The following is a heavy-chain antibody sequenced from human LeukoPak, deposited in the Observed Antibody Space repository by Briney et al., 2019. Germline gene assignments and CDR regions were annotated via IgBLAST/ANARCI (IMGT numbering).Heavy chain of an antibody. Sequence: PGGSLRLSCAASGFTFDDYAMHWVRHAPGKGLEWVSGISWNSGSIGYADSVKGRFTISRDNAKNSLYLQMNSLRAEDTALYYCAKDRSGGISVENWFDPWGQGTLVTVSS. CDR2: ISWNSGSI. CDR3: AKDRSGGISVENWFDP. J-gene: IGHJ5*02. CDR1: GFTFDDYA. V-gene: IGHV3-9*01. D-gene: IGHD2-15*01.